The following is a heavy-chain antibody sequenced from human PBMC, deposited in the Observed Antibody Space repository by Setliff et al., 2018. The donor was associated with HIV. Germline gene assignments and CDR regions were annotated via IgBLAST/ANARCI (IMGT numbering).Heavy chain of an antibody. Sequence: KTSETLSLTCAVYGGSFSGYYWSWIRQPPGKGLEWIGEIIHSGSTNYNPSLKSRVTISVDMSKNQFSLKLSSVTAADTAVYYCARREGYGMDVWGQGTTVTVSS. CDR1: GGSFSGYY. V-gene: IGHV4-34*12. J-gene: IGHJ6*02. CDR2: IIHSGST. CDR3: ARREGYGMDV.